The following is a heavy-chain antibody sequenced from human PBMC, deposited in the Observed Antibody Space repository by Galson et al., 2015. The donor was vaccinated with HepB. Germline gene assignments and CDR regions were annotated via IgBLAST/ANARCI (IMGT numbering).Heavy chain of an antibody. CDR2: ISSSGSTI. J-gene: IGHJ3*02. D-gene: IGHD5-24*01. Sequence: SLRLSCAASGFTFGSYEMNWVRQAPGKGLEWVSYISSSGSTIYYADSVKGRFTISRDNAKNSLYLQMNSLRAEDTAVYYCARETKMGSAFDIWGQGTMVTVSS. CDR3: ARETKMGSAFDI. CDR1: GFTFGSYE. V-gene: IGHV3-48*03.